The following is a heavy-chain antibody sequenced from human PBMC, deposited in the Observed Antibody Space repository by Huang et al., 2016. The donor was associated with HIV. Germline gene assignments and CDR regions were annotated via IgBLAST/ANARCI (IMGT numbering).Heavy chain of an antibody. CDR1: GGAFNNFG. V-gene: IGHV1-69*13. J-gene: IGHJ3*01. CDR2: IIPRFGTR. D-gene: IGHD3-16*01. CDR3: AKRGGAWGSPYAFDL. Sequence: QVQLVQSGAEVRKPGSSVKVSCRASGGAFNNFGSNWVRQAPGQGLESMGGIIPRFGTRNDAQRFKDRVTITADETTGVVHLEVTSLRSDDTAVYFCAKRGGAWGSPYAFDLWGPGTMVTVSS.